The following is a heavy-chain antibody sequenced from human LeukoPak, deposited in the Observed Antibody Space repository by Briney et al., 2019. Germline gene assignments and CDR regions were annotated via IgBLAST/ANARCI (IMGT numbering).Heavy chain of an antibody. D-gene: IGHD3-3*01. Sequence: PSETLSLTCTVSGGSISSGGYYWSWIRQHPGKGLEWIGYIYYSGSTYYNPSLKSRVTISVDTSKNQFSLKLSSVTAADTAVYYCARGHPFWSGYPNYFDSWGQGTLVTVSS. CDR2: IYYSGST. J-gene: IGHJ4*02. CDR3: ARGHPFWSGYPNYFDS. CDR1: GGSISSGGYY. V-gene: IGHV4-31*03.